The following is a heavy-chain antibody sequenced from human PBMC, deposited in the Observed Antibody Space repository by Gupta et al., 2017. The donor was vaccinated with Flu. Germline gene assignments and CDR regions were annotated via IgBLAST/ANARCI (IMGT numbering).Heavy chain of an antibody. CDR2: A. J-gene: IGHJ6*02. CDR3: ARHGGYYYNYVMDV. Sequence: ANYAQKFQGRVTITADAFASTAYMELSSLRSEDTAVYYCARHGGYYYNYVMDVWGQGTTVTVPS. V-gene: IGHV1-69*01. D-gene: IGHD3-10*01.